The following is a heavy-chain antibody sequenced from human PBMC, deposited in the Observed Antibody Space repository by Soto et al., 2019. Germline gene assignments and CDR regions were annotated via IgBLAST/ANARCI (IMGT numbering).Heavy chain of an antibody. CDR3: ARLSGPLLWFGSVINHYGMDV. J-gene: IGHJ6*02. CDR2: IYPGDSDT. V-gene: IGHV5-51*01. Sequence: GESLKISCKGSGYSFTSYWIGWVRQMPGKGLEWVGIIYPGDSDTRYSPSFQGQVTISADKSISTAYLQWSSLKASDTAMYYCARLSGPLLWFGSVINHYGMDVWGQGTTVTVSS. D-gene: IGHD3-10*01. CDR1: GYSFTSYW.